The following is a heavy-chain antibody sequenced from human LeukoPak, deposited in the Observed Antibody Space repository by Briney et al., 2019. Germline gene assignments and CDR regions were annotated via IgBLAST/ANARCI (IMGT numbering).Heavy chain of an antibody. CDR3: AQKNADTTMVPHY. CDR1: GFSLSSPGVG. D-gene: IGHD5-18*01. CDR2: VYWNDAK. Sequence: SGPTLVNPTQTLTLTCTCSGFSLSSPGVGVGWIRQPPGKALEWLALVYWNDAKRYSPSLRSRLTITKDSTQKQVVLTMTKMDPVDTATYYCAQKNADTTMVPHYWGQGILVTVSS. V-gene: IGHV2-5*01. J-gene: IGHJ4*02.